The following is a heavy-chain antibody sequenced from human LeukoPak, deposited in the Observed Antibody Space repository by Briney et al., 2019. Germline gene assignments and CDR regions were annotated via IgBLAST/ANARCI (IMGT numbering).Heavy chain of an antibody. Sequence: GGSLRLSCAASGFTFSTYWMHWVRQAPGKGLVRVSRINGDGSGTINADSVKGRFTISRDNAKNTLYLQMNSLRAEDTAVYYCARGGSPPEALGDTFDIWGQGTVATVSS. CDR2: INGDGSGT. CDR1: GFTFSTYW. J-gene: IGHJ3*02. V-gene: IGHV3-74*01. CDR3: ARGGSPPEALGDTFDI. D-gene: IGHD1-26*01.